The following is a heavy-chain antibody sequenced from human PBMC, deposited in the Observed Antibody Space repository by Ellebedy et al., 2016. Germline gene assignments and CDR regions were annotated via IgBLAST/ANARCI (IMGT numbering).Heavy chain of an antibody. CDR2: ISGSGGST. CDR3: AKGDSSGYYGDY. D-gene: IGHD3-22*01. V-gene: IGHV3-23*01. Sequence: ETLSLTCTVSGGSISSGGYYWSWVRQAPGKGLEWVSAISGSGGSTYYADSVKGRFTISRDNSKNTLYLQMNSLRAEDTAVYYCAKGDSSGYYGDYWGQGTLVTVSS. J-gene: IGHJ4*02. CDR1: GGSISSGGYY.